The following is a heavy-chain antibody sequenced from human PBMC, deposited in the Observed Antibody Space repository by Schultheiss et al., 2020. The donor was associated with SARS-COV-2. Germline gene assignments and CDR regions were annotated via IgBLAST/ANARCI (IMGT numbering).Heavy chain of an antibody. Sequence: ASVKVSCKASGYTFTSYDINWVRQATGQGLEWMGWMNPNSGNTGYAQKVQGRVTITTDRSTSTGYMELRSLRSDDTAVYYCARGTTGTTNWFDPWGQGTLVTVSS. CDR2: MNPNSGNT. V-gene: IGHV1-8*01. J-gene: IGHJ5*02. CDR1: GYTFTSYD. D-gene: IGHD1-1*01. CDR3: ARGTTGTTNWFDP.